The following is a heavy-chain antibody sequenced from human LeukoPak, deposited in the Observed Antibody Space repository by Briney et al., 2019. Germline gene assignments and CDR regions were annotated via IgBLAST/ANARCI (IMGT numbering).Heavy chain of an antibody. CDR3: ARVFGYDHVSY. J-gene: IGHJ4*02. CDR1: GGSISSSSYC. D-gene: IGHD5-12*01. Sequence: SETLSLTCTVSGGSISSSSYCWGWIRQPPGKGLEWIGSIYYSGSTYYNPSLKSRVTISVDTSKNQFSLKLSSVTAADTAVYYCARVFGYDHVSYWGQGTLVTVSS. V-gene: IGHV4-39*01. CDR2: IYYSGST.